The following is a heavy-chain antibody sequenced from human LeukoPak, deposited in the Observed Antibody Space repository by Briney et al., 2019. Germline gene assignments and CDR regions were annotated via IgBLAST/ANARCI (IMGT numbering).Heavy chain of an antibody. CDR2: IYPGDSDT. V-gene: IGHV5-51*01. J-gene: IGHJ4*02. CDR1: GYSFTSYW. Sequence: HGESLKISCKGSGYSFTSYWIGWVRQMPGKGLEWMGIIYPGDSDTRYSPSFQGQVTTSADKSISTAYLQWSSLKASNTAMYYCARVGTMVRGVIVHFDYWGQGTLVTVSS. CDR3: ARVGTMVRGVIVHFDY. D-gene: IGHD3-10*01.